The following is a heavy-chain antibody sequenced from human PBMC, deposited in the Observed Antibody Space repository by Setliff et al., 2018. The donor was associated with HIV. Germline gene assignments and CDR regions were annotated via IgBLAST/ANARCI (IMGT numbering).Heavy chain of an antibody. V-gene: IGHV3-21*01. CDR1: GFTFSTYT. CDR3: ARDLNWGFDY. Sequence: GGSLRLSCAASGFTFSTYTMNWVRQAPGKGLEWVSSISYSSTYIYYADSVKGRFTISRDNAKNSLYLQMNSLRVEDTALYYCARDLNWGFDYWGQGTLVTVSS. CDR2: ISYSSTYI. J-gene: IGHJ4*02. D-gene: IGHD7-27*01.